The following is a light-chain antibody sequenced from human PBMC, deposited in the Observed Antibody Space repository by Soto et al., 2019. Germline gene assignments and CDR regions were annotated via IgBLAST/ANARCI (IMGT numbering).Light chain of an antibody. CDR2: DVS. J-gene: IGLJ1*01. V-gene: IGLV2-14*01. CDR1: NNDFGGYNY. Sequence: QSDLNKPASGNGAALDGIPISKKRTNNDFGGYNYVSWYQQYPGKAPKVMIYDVSNRPSGVSNRFSGSKSGNTASLTISGLQAEDEADYYCSSYTSSSTLEVFGTGTKVTVL. CDR3: SSYTSSSTLEV.